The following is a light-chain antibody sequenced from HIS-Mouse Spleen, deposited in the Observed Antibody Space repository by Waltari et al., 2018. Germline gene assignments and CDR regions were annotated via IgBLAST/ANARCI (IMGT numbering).Light chain of an antibody. Sequence: QSVLTQPPSVSAAPGPKVTISCSGSSSHTGKNYVSWSQQHPGTAPKLLIYDNNKRPSGIPDRFSGSKSGTSATLGITGLQTGDEADYYCGTWDSSLSAWVFGGGTKLTVL. CDR3: GTWDSSLSAWV. CDR1: SSHTGKNY. V-gene: IGLV1-51*01. J-gene: IGLJ3*02. CDR2: DNN.